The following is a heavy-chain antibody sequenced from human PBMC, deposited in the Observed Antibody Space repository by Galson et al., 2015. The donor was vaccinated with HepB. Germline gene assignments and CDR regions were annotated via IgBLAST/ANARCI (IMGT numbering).Heavy chain of an antibody. V-gene: IGHV3-30*02. CDR1: GFTFSNYG. D-gene: IGHD3-16*01. CDR3: AKVWITFGGDSDSVDY. CDR2: IRYDGGNK. J-gene: IGHJ4*02. Sequence: SLRLSCAASGFTFSNYGMHWVRQAPGNGLEWVAFIRYDGGNKYYADSVKGRFTISRDNSKNTLYLQMSSLRAEDTAVYYCAKVWITFGGDSDSVDYWGQGTLVTVSS.